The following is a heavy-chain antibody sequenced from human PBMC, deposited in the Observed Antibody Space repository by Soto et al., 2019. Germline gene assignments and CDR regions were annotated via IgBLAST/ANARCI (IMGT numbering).Heavy chain of an antibody. J-gene: IGHJ3*02. CDR1: GGSFSGYY. D-gene: IGHD4-17*01. CDR3: ARPRYGDYDDSDAFHI. Sequence: PSETLSLTCAVSGGSFSGYYWSWIRQPPGKGLEWIGEINHSGSTNYNPSLKSRVTISIDTSKNQFFLKLSSVTAADTAVYYCARPRYGDYDDSDAFHIWGQGTVVTVSS. V-gene: IGHV4-34*01. CDR2: INHSGST.